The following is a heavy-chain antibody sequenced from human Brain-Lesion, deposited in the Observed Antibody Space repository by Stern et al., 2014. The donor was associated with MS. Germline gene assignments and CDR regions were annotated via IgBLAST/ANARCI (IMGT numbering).Heavy chain of an antibody. CDR1: GFTFSNYW. V-gene: IGHV3-7*01. D-gene: IGHD6-19*01. J-gene: IGHJ2*01. Sequence: VQLVQSGGGLVQPGGSLRLSCAASGFTFSNYWMNWVRQAPGKGLEWVANVKQDGSATYYVDSVKGRFTISRDNAKNSLYLQVNSLRAEDTAVYYCVRAAFTTGWYYWYFDLWGRGTLVTVSS. CDR2: VKQDGSAT. CDR3: VRAAFTTGWYYWYFDL.